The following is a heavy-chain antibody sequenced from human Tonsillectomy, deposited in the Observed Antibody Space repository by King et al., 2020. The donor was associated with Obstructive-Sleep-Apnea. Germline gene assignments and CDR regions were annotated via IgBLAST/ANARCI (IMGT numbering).Heavy chain of an antibody. CDR3: ARDAPSGYLRGMDV. CDR1: GYTFTSYY. J-gene: IGHJ6*02. D-gene: IGHD2-15*01. CDR2: INPSGGST. V-gene: IGHV1-46*01. Sequence: QLLQSGAEVKKPGASVKDSCKASGYTFTSYYMHWVRQAPGQRLEWMGIINPSGGSTSYEQKFQGRDTMTRETSTSTVYMELSSLRSEDTAVYYCARDAPSGYLRGMDVWGQGTTVTVSS.